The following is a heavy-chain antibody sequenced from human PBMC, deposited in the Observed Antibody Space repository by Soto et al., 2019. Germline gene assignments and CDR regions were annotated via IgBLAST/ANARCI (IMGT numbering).Heavy chain of an antibody. CDR2: INPSGGST. CDR3: ANGLPQAAASPYGMDV. J-gene: IGHJ6*02. CDR1: GYTFTSYY. V-gene: IGHV1-46*01. Sequence: GGSVQVSCKASGYTFTSYYMHWVRQAPGQGLEWMGIINPSGGSTSYAQKFQGRVTMTRDTSTSTVYMELSSLRSEDTAVYYCANGLPQAAASPYGMDVWCQGTTLTFSS. D-gene: IGHD6-13*01.